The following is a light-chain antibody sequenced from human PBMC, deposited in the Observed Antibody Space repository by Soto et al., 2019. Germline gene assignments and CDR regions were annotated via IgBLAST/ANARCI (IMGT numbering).Light chain of an antibody. CDR3: QQSYSTPT. CDR2: GAS. Sequence: DIQVTQSPSSLSASVGDRVTITCRASQSIGTYLNWYHQKPGKAPQLLIYGASTLQSGVPSRFSASGSGTRFTLTINSLQPEDFGTYSCQQSYSTPTFGQGTKV. CDR1: QSIGTY. V-gene: IGKV1-39*01. J-gene: IGKJ1*01.